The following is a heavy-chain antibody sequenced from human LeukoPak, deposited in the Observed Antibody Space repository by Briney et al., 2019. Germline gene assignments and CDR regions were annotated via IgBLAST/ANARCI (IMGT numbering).Heavy chain of an antibody. CDR2: ISPSSSYI. CDR1: GFTFSSYS. Sequence: PGGSLRLSCAASGFTFSSYSMNWVRQAPGKGLEWVSSISPSSSYIYYADSVKGRFTISRDNAKNSLYLQMNSLRAEDTAVYYCARGYCSSTSCYFTGHFDHWGQGTLSPSPQ. J-gene: IGHJ4*02. V-gene: IGHV3-21*01. CDR3: ARGYCSSTSCYFTGHFDH. D-gene: IGHD2-2*01.